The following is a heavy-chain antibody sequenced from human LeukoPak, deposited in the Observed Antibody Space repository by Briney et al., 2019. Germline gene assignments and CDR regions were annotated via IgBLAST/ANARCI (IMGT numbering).Heavy chain of an antibody. Sequence: GGSLRLSCVASGFTFSTYEMTWVRQAPGKGLEWVSHISSSGSAIYYADSVKGRFTISRDNARKSLYLQMSSLRAEDAALYYCARDPYSSSFFDCWGQGTLVTVSS. CDR3: ARDPYSSSFFDC. J-gene: IGHJ5*01. D-gene: IGHD6-6*01. CDR2: ISSSGSAI. V-gene: IGHV3-48*03. CDR1: GFTFSTYE.